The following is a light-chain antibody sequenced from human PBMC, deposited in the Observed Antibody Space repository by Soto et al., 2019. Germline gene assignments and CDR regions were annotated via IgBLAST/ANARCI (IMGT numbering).Light chain of an antibody. CDR3: QQNYDGPRT. V-gene: IGKV1-39*01. Sequence: DIQMTQSPSSLSASVGDRVTITCRASQTIDNYLNWYQQKPGKAPNLLIYAASSLQTGVPSRFSGSGSGKDFTLTINSLQPEDFATYYCQQNYDGPRTLGQGTKVEIK. J-gene: IGKJ1*01. CDR1: QTIDNY. CDR2: AAS.